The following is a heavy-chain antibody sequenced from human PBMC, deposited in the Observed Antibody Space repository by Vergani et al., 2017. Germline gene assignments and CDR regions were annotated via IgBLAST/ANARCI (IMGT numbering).Heavy chain of an antibody. CDR3: AKDRRGSGSYLPDY. Sequence: VQLVESGGGLVKPGGSLRLSCAASGFTFSSYSMNWVRQAPGKGLEWVSSISSSSSYIYYADSVKGRFTISRDNAKNSLYLQMNSLRAEDTALYYCAKDRRGSGSYLPDYWGQGTLVTVSS. V-gene: IGHV3-21*04. CDR1: GFTFSSYS. J-gene: IGHJ4*02. D-gene: IGHD3-10*01. CDR2: ISSSSSYI.